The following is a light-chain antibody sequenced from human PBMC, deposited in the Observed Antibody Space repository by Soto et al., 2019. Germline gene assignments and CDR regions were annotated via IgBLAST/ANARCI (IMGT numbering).Light chain of an antibody. V-gene: IGLV1-40*01. J-gene: IGLJ2*01. Sequence: QSVLTQPPSASGAPGQRVTISCTGSSSNIGAGYDVHWYQQLPGTAPKLLIYANSNRPSGVPDRFSGSKSGTSASLAITGLQAEDEADYYCQSYDSSLSVVFGGGTKLTVL. CDR3: QSYDSSLSVV. CDR2: ANS. CDR1: SSNIGAGYD.